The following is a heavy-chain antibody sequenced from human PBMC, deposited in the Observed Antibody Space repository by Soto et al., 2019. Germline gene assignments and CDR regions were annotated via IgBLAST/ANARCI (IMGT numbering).Heavy chain of an antibody. CDR2: VYNSGST. J-gene: IGHJ4*02. V-gene: IGHV4-59*01. CDR1: GRSISSNY. CDR3: ARYRLEAAAGYTLDN. Sequence: SETLSLTCTVSGRSISSNYWTWIRQPPGKGLEWIGYVYNSGSTNYNPSIKSRVTISEDTSKSQFSLKVNSMTAADTAVYYCARYRLEAAAGYTLDNWGQGILVTVSS. D-gene: IGHD6-13*01.